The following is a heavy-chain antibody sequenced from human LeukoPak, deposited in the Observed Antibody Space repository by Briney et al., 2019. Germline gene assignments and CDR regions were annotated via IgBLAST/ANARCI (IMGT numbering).Heavy chain of an antibody. CDR3: AARSYHPKNFDY. Sequence: GGSLRLSCAASGFTVSSNYMSWVRQAPGKGLEWVSVIYSGGSTYYADSVKGRFTISRDNSKNTLYLQMNSLRAEDTAVYYCAARSYHPKNFDYWGQGTLVTVSS. V-gene: IGHV3-53*01. CDR1: GFTVSSNY. D-gene: IGHD3-16*02. CDR2: IYSGGST. J-gene: IGHJ4*02.